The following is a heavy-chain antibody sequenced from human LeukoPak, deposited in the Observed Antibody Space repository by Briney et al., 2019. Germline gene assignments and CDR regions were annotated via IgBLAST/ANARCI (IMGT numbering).Heavy chain of an antibody. J-gene: IGHJ5*02. CDR3: ARHVGPDYCDNSGYYYSWFDP. D-gene: IGHD3-22*01. CDR2: IYYSGST. CDR1: GGSISSSNYY. Sequence: PSETLSLTCTVSGGSISSSNYYWGWIRQPPGKGPEWIGSIYYSGSTYYNPSLKSPVTISVDTSKNQFSLKLNSVTAADTAVYYCARHVGPDYCDNSGYYYSWFDPWGQGTLVTVSS. V-gene: IGHV4-39*01.